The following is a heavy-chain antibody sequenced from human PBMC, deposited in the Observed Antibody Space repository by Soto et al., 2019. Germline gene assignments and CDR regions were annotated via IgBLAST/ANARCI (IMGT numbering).Heavy chain of an antibody. CDR3: ARVYPGSGWPYHYYGMDV. D-gene: IGHD6-19*01. CDR2: IKQDGSEK. V-gene: IGHV3-7*01. CDR1: GSTFTTYW. J-gene: IGHJ6*02. Sequence: PGGSLRLSCAASGSTFTTYWMSWVRQAPGKGLEWVANIKQDGSEKYYVDSVKGRFTISRDNAKNSLYLQMNSLRAEDTALYYCARVYPGSGWPYHYYGMDVWGQGTTVTVSS.